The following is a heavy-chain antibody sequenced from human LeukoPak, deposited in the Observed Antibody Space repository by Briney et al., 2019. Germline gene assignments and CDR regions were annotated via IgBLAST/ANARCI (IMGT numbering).Heavy chain of an antibody. CDR3: AKDQRRGYCSSTSCYIDY. J-gene: IGHJ4*02. V-gene: IGHV3-23*01. CDR2: ISGSADST. D-gene: IGHD2-2*02. CDR1: GFTFSSYA. Sequence: GGSLRLSCAASGFTFSSYAMTWVRQAPGKGLEWVSAISGSADSTYYADSVKGRFTISRDNSKNTLYLQMNSLRAEDTAVYCCAKDQRRGYCSSTSCYIDYWGQGTLVTVSS.